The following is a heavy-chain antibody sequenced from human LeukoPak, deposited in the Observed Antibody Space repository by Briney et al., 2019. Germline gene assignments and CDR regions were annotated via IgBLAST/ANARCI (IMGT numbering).Heavy chain of an antibody. CDR1: GFTFSSYS. V-gene: IGHV3-48*01. D-gene: IGHD3/OR15-3a*01. CDR2: ISSSSSTI. Sequence: GGSLRLSCAASGFTFSSYSMNWVRQAPGKGLEWVSYISSSSSTIYYADSVKGRFTISRDNAKNSLYLQMNSLRAEDTAVYYCARGIRTGPIGYYYYYMDVWGKGTTVTVSS. CDR3: ARGIRTGPIGYYYYYMDV. J-gene: IGHJ6*03.